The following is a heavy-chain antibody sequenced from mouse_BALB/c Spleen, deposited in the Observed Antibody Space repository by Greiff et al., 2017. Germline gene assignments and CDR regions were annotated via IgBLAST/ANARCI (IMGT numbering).Heavy chain of an antibody. J-gene: IGHJ4*01. CDR1: GFTFTDYY. V-gene: IGHV7-3*02. Sequence: EVMLVESGGGLVQPGGSLRLSCATSGFTFTDYYMSWVRQPPGKALEWLGFIRNKANGYTTEYSASVKGRFTISRDNSQSILYLQMNTLRAEDSATYYCAPMGNYAMDYWGQGTSVTVSS. CDR2: IRNKANGYTT. CDR3: APMGNYAMDY.